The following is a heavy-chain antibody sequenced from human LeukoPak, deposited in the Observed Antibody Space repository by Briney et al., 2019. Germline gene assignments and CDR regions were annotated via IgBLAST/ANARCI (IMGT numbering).Heavy chain of an antibody. CDR1: GGSISSGGYY. V-gene: IGHV4-31*03. CDR2: IYYSGST. D-gene: IGHD4-17*01. J-gene: IGHJ5*02. Sequence: SQTLSLTCTVSGGSISSGGYYWSWIRQHPGKGLEWIGYIYYSGSTYYNPSLKSRVTISVGTSKNQFSLKLSSVTAADTAVYYCARDYHGAGSSNWFDPWGQGTLVTVSS. CDR3: ARDYHGAGSSNWFDP.